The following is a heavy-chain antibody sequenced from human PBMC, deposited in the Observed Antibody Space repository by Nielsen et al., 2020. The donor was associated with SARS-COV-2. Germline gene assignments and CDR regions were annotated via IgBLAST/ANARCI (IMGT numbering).Heavy chain of an antibody. CDR2: FDPEDGET. J-gene: IGHJ5*02. CDR3: ATARIFGVANWFDP. V-gene: IGHV1-24*01. CDR1: GYTLTELS. D-gene: IGHD3-3*01. Sequence: ASVKVSCKVSGYTLTELSMHWVRQAPGKGLEWMGGFDPEDGETIYAQKFQGRVTMTEDTSTDTAYMELSSLRSEDTAVYHCATARIFGVANWFDPWAREPWSPSPQ.